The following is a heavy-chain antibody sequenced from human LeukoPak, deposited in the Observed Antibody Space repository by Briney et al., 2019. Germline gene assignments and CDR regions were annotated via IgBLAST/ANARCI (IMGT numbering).Heavy chain of an antibody. CDR3: ILGRSGSGSYYQPFDY. CDR2: IISSSSYI. J-gene: IGHJ4*02. V-gene: IGHV3-21*01. CDR1: GFTFSSYS. Sequence: GGSLRLSCAASGFTFSSYSMNWVRQAPGKGLEWVPSIISSSSYIYYADSVKGRFTISRDNAKNSLYLQMNSLRAEDTAVYYCILGRSGSGSYYQPFDYWGQGTLVTVSS. D-gene: IGHD3-10*01.